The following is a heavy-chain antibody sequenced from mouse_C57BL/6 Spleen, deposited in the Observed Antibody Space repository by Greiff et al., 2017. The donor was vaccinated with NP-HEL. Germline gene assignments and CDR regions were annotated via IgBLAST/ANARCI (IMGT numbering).Heavy chain of an antibody. CDR1: GYSFTGYY. V-gene: IGHV1-42*01. CDR2: INPSTGGT. D-gene: IGHD1-1*01. Sequence: EVQLQQSGPELVKPGASVKISCKASGYSFTGYYMNWVKQSPEKSLEWIGEINPSTGGTTYNQKFKAKATLTVVKSSSTAYMQLKSLTSEDSAVYYWARGEDYYGSSWPWFAYWGQGTLVTVSA. CDR3: ARGEDYYGSSWPWFAY. J-gene: IGHJ3*01.